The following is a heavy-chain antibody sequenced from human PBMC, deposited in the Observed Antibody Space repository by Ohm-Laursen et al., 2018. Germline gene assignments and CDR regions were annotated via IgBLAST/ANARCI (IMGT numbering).Heavy chain of an antibody. CDR1: GFTFCSYA. CDR3: AKDPITMVRGVRSYYFDY. CDR2: ISGSGGTT. D-gene: IGHD3-10*01. J-gene: IGHJ4*02. Sequence: SLRLSCAASGFTFCSYAMNWVCQAPGKGLEWVSAISGSGGTTYYADSVKGRFTISRDNSKNTLYLQMNSLRAEDTAVYYCAKDPITMVRGVRSYYFDYWGQGTLVTVSS. V-gene: IGHV3-23*01.